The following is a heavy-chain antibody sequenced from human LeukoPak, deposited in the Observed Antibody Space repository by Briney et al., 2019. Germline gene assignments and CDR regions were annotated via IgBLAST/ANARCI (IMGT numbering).Heavy chain of an antibody. Sequence: PSETLSLTCAVYGGSFSGYYWSWIRQPPGKGLEWIGEINHSGSTNYNPPLKSRVTISVDTSKNQFSLKLSSVTAADTAVYYCARGPPIAVAGKGGHFDYWGQGTLVTVSS. CDR2: INHSGST. D-gene: IGHD6-19*01. CDR1: GGSFSGYY. J-gene: IGHJ4*02. CDR3: ARGPPIAVAGKGGHFDY. V-gene: IGHV4-34*01.